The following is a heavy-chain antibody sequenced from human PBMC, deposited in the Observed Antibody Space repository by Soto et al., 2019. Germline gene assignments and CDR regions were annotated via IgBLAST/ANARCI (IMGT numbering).Heavy chain of an antibody. CDR1: GGTISSYT. V-gene: IGHV1-69*02. CDR2: IIPILGIA. CDR3: ARSIVVVTALDY. Sequence: SVKVSCKASGGTISSYTISWVRQVPGQGLEWMGRIIPILGIANYAQKFQGRVTITADKSTSTAYMELSSLRSEDTAVYYCARSIVVVTALDYWGRGTLVTVSS. J-gene: IGHJ4*02. D-gene: IGHD2-21*02.